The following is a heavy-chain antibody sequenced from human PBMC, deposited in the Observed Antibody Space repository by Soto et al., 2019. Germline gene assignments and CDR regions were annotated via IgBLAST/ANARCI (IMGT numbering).Heavy chain of an antibody. CDR2: INPNSGGT. J-gene: IGHJ6*02. Sequence: GASVKVSCKASGYTFTGYYMHWVRQAPGQGLEWMGWINPNSGGTNYAQKFQGWVTMTRDTSISTVYMELSSLRSEDTAVYYCARDRGYCSGGSCYKYGDYGSRNYYYYGMDVWGQGTTVTVSS. CDR3: ARDRGYCSGGSCYKYGDYGSRNYYYYGMDV. CDR1: GYTFTGYY. V-gene: IGHV1-2*04. D-gene: IGHD2-15*01.